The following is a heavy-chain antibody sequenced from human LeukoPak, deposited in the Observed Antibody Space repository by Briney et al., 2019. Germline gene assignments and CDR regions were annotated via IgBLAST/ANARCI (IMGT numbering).Heavy chain of an antibody. J-gene: IGHJ3*02. V-gene: IGHV3-7*01. D-gene: IGHD7-27*01. Sequence: GGSLRLSCAASGFTFSKSWMSWVRQAPGKGLEWVAHIKEDGSDKYYVDSVRGRFTISRDNAQNLLHLQMNNLGAEDTAVYFCASGGKLGASDIWGQGTMVTVSP. CDR3: ASGGKLGASDI. CDR2: IKEDGSDK. CDR1: GFTFSKSW.